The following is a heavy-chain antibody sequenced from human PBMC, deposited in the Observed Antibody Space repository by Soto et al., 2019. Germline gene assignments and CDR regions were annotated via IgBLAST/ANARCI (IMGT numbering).Heavy chain of an antibody. V-gene: IGHV4-31*03. Sequence: QVQLQESGPGLVKPSQTLSLTCTVSGGSISSGGYYWSWIRQHPGKGLEWIGYIYYSGSTYYNPSLKSRVTISVDTSKNRCSLKLSSVTAADTAVYYCARDSDRGYGMDVWGQGTTVTVSS. CDR3: ARDSDRGYGMDV. CDR1: GGSISSGGYY. CDR2: IYYSGST. J-gene: IGHJ6*02. D-gene: IGHD3-10*01.